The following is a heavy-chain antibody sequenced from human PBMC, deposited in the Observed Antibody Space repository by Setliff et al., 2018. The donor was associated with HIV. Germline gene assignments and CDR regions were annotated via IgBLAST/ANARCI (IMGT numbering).Heavy chain of an antibody. Sequence: SETLSLTCAVYGGSFSGYHWSWIRQPPGKGLEWIGDINHSGGTNYNVSLKSRVTISIDTSRKQFSLKLSSVTAADTARYYCVRHFPRISYYYMDVWGRGTSVTVSS. CDR2: INHSGGT. J-gene: IGHJ6*03. D-gene: IGHD3-3*02. CDR1: GGSFSGYH. CDR3: VRHFPRISYYYMDV. V-gene: IGHV4-34*01.